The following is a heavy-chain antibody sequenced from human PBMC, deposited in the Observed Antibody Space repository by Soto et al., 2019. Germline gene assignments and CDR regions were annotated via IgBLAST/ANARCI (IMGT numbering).Heavy chain of an antibody. CDR2: INSDGSST. CDR1: GFTFSSYW. V-gene: IGHV3-74*01. D-gene: IGHD4-17*01. Sequence: GGSLRLSCAASGFTFSSYWMHWVRQAPGKGLVWVSRINSDGSSTSYADTVKGRFTIYRDNAKNKLYLQMNRLRAEDTAVYYCARDVWPTTVTTEVSPYFQHWGQGTLVTVSS. CDR3: ARDVWPTTVTTEVSPYFQH. J-gene: IGHJ1*01.